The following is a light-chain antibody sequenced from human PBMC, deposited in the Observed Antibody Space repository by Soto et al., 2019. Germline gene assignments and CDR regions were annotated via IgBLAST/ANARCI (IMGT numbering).Light chain of an antibody. CDR3: ATWDNSLSSVI. V-gene: IGLV1-51*01. Sequence: QSVLTQPPSVSAAPGQKVNISCSGSSSNIGNDYVSWYQQVPGTAPKLLIYDNDKRPSGITDRISGSKSGTSATLGITGLQTGDEADYHCATWDNSLSSVIFGGGTMLTVL. CDR2: DND. CDR1: SSNIGNDY. J-gene: IGLJ2*01.